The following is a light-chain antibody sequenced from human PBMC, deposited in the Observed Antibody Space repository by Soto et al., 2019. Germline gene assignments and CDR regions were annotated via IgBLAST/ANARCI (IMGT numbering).Light chain of an antibody. J-gene: IGLJ2*01. Sequence: QSALTQPASVSGSPGQSITISCTGTSSDVGSYNLVSLYQQHPGKAPKLMIYEGSKRPSGVSNRFSGSKSGNTASLTISGLQAEDEADYYCCSYAGSSTPVVFGGGTKVTVL. CDR2: EGS. V-gene: IGLV2-23*01. CDR3: CSYAGSSTPVV. CDR1: SSDVGSYNL.